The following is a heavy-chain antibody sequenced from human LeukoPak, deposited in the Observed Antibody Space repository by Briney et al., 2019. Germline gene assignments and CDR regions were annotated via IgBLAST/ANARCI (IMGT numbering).Heavy chain of an antibody. V-gene: IGHV1-8*01. J-gene: IGHJ5*02. Sequence: ASVKVSCKASGYTFTSYDINWVRQAAGQGLEWMGWMNPNSGNTGYAQKFQGRVTITRNTSISTAYMELSSLRSEDTAVYYCAGGHITMVRGVRIRNWFDPWGQGTLVTVSS. D-gene: IGHD3-10*01. CDR3: AGGHITMVRGVRIRNWFDP. CDR2: MNPNSGNT. CDR1: GYTFTSYD.